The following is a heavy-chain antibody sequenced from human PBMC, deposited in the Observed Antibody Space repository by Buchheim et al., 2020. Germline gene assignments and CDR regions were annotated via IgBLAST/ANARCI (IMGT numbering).Heavy chain of an antibody. D-gene: IGHD6-13*01. CDR3: ARMHSSNWFDT. CDR1: GGSVSSASYY. CDR2: IYYSGST. J-gene: IGHJ5*02. V-gene: IGHV4-61*01. Sequence: QVQLQESGPGLVKPSETLSLSRTVSGGSVSSASYYWSWIRQPPGKGLEWIAYIYYSGSTNYNPSLKSRVTISVDTSKNQFSLNLSSVTTADTAVYYCARMHSSNWFDTWGQGT.